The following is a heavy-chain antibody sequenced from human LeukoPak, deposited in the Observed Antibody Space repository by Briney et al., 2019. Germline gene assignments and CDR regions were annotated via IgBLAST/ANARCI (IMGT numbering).Heavy chain of an antibody. D-gene: IGHD3-3*01. V-gene: IGHV3-23*01. CDR1: GFTFSSYA. Sequence: PGGSLRLSCAASGFTFSSYAMSWVRQAPGKGLEWVSAISGSGGSTYYADSVKGRFTISRDNSKNTLYLQTNSLRAEDTAVYYCAKVGRDYDFWSGYSFGLDYWGQGTLVTVSS. J-gene: IGHJ4*02. CDR2: ISGSGGST. CDR3: AKVGRDYDFWSGYSFGLDY.